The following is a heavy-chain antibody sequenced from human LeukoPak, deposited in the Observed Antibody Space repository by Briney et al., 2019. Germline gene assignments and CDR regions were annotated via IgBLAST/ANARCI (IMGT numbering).Heavy chain of an antibody. V-gene: IGHV3-7*01. CDR2: IKQDGSVK. CDR1: GFTFSSYA. D-gene: IGHD3-3*01. J-gene: IGHJ5*02. Sequence: GGSLRLSCAASGFTFSSYAMSWVRQAPGKGLEWVANIKQDGSVKYYVDSVKGRFTISRDNAKNSLYLQMNSLRAEDTAVYYCARDRVNYDFWSGYAERWFDPWGQGTLVTVSS. CDR3: ARDRVNYDFWSGYAERWFDP.